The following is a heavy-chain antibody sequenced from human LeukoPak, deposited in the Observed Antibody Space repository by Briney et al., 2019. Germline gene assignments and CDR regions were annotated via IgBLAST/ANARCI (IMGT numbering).Heavy chain of an antibody. Sequence: SVKVSCKASGGTFSSYAISWVRQAPGQGLEWMGGIIPIFGTANYAQKFQGRVTITADESTSTAYMELSSLRSEDTAVYYCARGVTMVRGVTSTGNWVDPWGQRTLVTVSS. CDR3: ARGVTMVRGVTSTGNWVDP. D-gene: IGHD3-10*01. J-gene: IGHJ5*02. CDR1: GGTFSSYA. CDR2: IIPIFGTA. V-gene: IGHV1-69*01.